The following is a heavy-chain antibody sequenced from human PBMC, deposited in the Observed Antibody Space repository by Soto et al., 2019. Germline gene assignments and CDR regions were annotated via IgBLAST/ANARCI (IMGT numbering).Heavy chain of an antibody. CDR2: ISNNGNT. V-gene: IGHV3-23*01. Sequence: PGGSLRLSCAASGFTFSRHDMHWVRQVTGKGLEWVASISNNGNTYYADSVKGRFTISRDNSKNTLYLQMNSLRAEDTAVYYCAKSITARPFDYWGQGALVTVSS. D-gene: IGHD6-6*01. CDR1: GFTFSRHD. J-gene: IGHJ4*02. CDR3: AKSITARPFDY.